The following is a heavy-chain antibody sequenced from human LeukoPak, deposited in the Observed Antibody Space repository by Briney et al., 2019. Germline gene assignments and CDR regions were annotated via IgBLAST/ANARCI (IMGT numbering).Heavy chain of an antibody. CDR1: GFTFSSYW. J-gene: IGHJ4*02. CDR2: IKQDGSEK. Sequence: PGGSLRLSCAASGFTFSSYWMSWVRQAPGKGLEWVANIKQDGSEKYYVDSVKGRFTISRDNAKNSLYLQMNSLRAEDTAVYYCARGDDFWSGYPLADYWGQGTLVTVSS. D-gene: IGHD3-3*01. V-gene: IGHV3-7*01. CDR3: ARGDDFWSGYPLADY.